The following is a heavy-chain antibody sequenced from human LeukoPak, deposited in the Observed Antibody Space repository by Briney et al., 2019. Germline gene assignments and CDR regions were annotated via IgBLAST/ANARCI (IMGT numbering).Heavy chain of an antibody. CDR2: INPNSGGT. V-gene: IGHV1-2*02. D-gene: IGHD2-2*02. CDR1: GYTFTGYY. Sequence: ASVKVSCKASGYTFTGYYMHWVRQAPGQGLGWMGWINPNSGGTNYVQKFLGRVTMTRDTSISTAYMELSRLRSDDTAVYYCARAYCSSTRCHRVDHWGQGTLVTVSS. J-gene: IGHJ4*02. CDR3: ARAYCSSTRCHRVDH.